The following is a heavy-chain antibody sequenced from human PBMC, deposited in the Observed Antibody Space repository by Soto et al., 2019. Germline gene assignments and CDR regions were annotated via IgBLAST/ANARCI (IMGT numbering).Heavy chain of an antibody. Sequence: GGSLRLSCAASGFTFSDYAMGWVRQAPGKGLEWVSTISGSAITIYYADSVKGRFTISRDNSKNTLYLQMNSLRVDDTAVYYCVKYLVQVAGDAYWGKGTLVTVSS. V-gene: IGHV3-23*01. J-gene: IGHJ4*02. CDR1: GFTFSDYA. CDR3: VKYLVQVAGDAY. CDR2: ISGSAITI. D-gene: IGHD6-19*01.